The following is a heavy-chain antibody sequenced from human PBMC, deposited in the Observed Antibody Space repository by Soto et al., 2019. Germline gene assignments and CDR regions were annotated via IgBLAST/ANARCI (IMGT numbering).Heavy chain of an antibody. J-gene: IGHJ1*01. V-gene: IGHV3-23*01. Sequence: EVQLLESGGGLVQPGGSLRLSCAASGFTFSTYAMNWVRQAPGKGLEWVSLIISSGGSTYYADPVKGRFTNSRDNSKNTLYLQMNSLRADDTAVYYCAKAEGSSYGTEYSQHWGQGTLVTVSS. CDR3: AKAEGSSYGTEYSQH. CDR2: IISSGGST. D-gene: IGHD6-13*01. CDR1: GFTFSTYA.